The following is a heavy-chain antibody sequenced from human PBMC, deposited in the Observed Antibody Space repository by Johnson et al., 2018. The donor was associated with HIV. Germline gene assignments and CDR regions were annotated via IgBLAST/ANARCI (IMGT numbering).Heavy chain of an antibody. D-gene: IGHD1-26*01. Sequence: QVQLVESGGGLVKPGGSLRLSRVASGFTYSDNYMSWNRPAPGKGPEWVSYITTSGSNIYYADTVEGRLTISRDNHNNSLYLQMNSLRAEDTAVYYCAIDRGSPGIPAAFDIWGQGTMVTVSS. CDR2: ITTSGSNI. J-gene: IGHJ3*02. CDR3: AIDRGSPGIPAAFDI. CDR1: GFTYSDNY. V-gene: IGHV3-11*04.